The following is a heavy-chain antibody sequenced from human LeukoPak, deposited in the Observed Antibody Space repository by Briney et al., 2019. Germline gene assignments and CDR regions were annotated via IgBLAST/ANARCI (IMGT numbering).Heavy chain of an antibody. CDR3: ARGSTNYYHYFDY. J-gene: IGHJ4*02. D-gene: IGHD3-10*01. CDR2: IDYSGGT. V-gene: IGHV4-59*11. Sequence: PSETLSLTCTVSGGSISSHYWNWIRQPPGKGLEWTGYIDYSGGTKYNPSLKSRVTISLDTSKNQFSLKLNSVTAADTAMYYCARGSTNYYHYFDYWGQGTLVTVSS. CDR1: GGSISSHY.